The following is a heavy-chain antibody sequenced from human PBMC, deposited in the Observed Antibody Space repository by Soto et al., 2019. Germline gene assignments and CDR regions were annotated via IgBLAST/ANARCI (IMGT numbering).Heavy chain of an antibody. Sequence: SETLSLTCTVSGGSISPYYWSWIRQPPGKGLEWIGYIYYTGTTKYNPSLKSRVTISVDSSKNQFSLKLDSVTAADTAVYYCARLGGYYQAFDSWGQGTLVTVSS. V-gene: IGHV4-59*08. CDR2: IYYTGTT. D-gene: IGHD3-22*01. CDR1: GGSISPYY. CDR3: ARLGGYYQAFDS. J-gene: IGHJ4*02.